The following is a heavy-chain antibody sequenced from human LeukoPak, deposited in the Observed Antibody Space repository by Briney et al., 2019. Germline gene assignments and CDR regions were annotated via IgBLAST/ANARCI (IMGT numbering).Heavy chain of an antibody. D-gene: IGHD4-17*01. CDR3: TTNNYADYIPDY. Sequence: GGSLRLSCAASGFTFINAWMTWIRQAPGKGLEWVGQIQSGGTTDYAAPVKGRFTISRDDSKSTLYLQMNSLKTDDTAVYYCTTNNYADYIPDYWGQGTLVTVSS. CDR1: GFTFINAW. CDR2: IQSGGTT. V-gene: IGHV3-15*01. J-gene: IGHJ4*02.